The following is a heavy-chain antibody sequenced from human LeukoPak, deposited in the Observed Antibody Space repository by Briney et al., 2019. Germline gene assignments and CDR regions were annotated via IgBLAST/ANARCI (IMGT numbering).Heavy chain of an antibody. CDR1: GYTLITYA. Sequence: SVKGACKAAGYTLITYAINWGLQDPGQGLEWMGWIDTNTGNPAYAQGFTGRFVFSLDTSVNTAFLQISSLKAEDTAVYYCARLAATGTGANDAFDIWGQGTMVTVSS. D-gene: IGHD6-13*01. CDR3: ARLAATGTGANDAFDI. J-gene: IGHJ3*02. V-gene: IGHV7-4-1*02. CDR2: IDTNTGNP.